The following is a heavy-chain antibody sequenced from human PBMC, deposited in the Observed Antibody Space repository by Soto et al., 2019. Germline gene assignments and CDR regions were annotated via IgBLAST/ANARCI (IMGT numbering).Heavy chain of an antibody. CDR1: GFTFSSYG. Sequence: QVQLVESGGGVVQPGRSLRLSCAASGFTFSSYGMHWVRQAPGKGLEWVAVIWYDGSNTFYADSVKGRFTISRDNSKNALYLPMKSMRAEDTDVYYCARNGYHAIDYWGQGTLGTVSS. V-gene: IGHV3-33*01. D-gene: IGHD5-12*01. J-gene: IGHJ4*02. CDR3: ARNGYHAIDY. CDR2: IWYDGSNT.